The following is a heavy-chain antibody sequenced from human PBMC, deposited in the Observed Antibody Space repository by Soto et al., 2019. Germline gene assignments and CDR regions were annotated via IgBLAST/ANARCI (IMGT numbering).Heavy chain of an antibody. J-gene: IGHJ4*02. V-gene: IGHV3-30-3*01. CDR1: RFTFSSYV. CDR2: ISDDGSNT. D-gene: IGHD6-19*01. Sequence: QVQLVESGGGVVQPGRSLRLSCAASRFTFSSYVMHWVRQAPGKGLEWLAVISDDGSNTYYADSVKGRFTISRDNCKNTLYLQMNSLRAEDTAVYYCARDRSELPCSGWRFDYWGQGALVTVSS. CDR3: ARDRSELPCSGWRFDY.